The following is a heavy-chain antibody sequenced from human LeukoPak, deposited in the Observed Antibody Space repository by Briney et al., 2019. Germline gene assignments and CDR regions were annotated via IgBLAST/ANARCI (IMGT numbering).Heavy chain of an antibody. CDR2: IIPILGIA. CDR1: GGTFSSYT. D-gene: IGHD1-1*01. CDR3: ARDHGTTFSDY. V-gene: IGHV1-69*02. J-gene: IGHJ4*02. Sequence: ASVKVSCKASGGTFSSYTISWVRQAPGQGLEWMGRIIPILGIANYAQKFRGRVTITADKSTSTAYMELSSLRSEDTAVYYCARDHGTTFSDYWGQGTLVTVSA.